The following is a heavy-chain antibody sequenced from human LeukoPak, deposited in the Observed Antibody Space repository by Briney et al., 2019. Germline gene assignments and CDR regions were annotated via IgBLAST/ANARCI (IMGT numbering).Heavy chain of an antibody. Sequence: SETLSLTCTVSGGSISSGGYYWSWIRQPPGKGLGWIGYIYYSGSTNYNPSLKSRVTISVDTSKNQFSLKLSSVTAADTAVYYCARETPREMATINDAFDIWGQGTMVTVSS. D-gene: IGHD5-24*01. CDR2: IYYSGST. CDR1: GGSISSGGYY. J-gene: IGHJ3*02. V-gene: IGHV4-61*08. CDR3: ARETPREMATINDAFDI.